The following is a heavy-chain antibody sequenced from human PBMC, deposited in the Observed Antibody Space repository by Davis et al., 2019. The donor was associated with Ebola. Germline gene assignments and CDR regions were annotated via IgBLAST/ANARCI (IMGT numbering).Heavy chain of an antibody. CDR1: GFSISRGYY. CDR3: ARLGIVATF. V-gene: IGHV4-38-2*01. CDR2: FYSGGST. J-gene: IGHJ4*02. Sequence: PSETLSLTCAVSGFSISRGYYWGWIRQPPEKGLEWIGSFYSGGSTYYNPSLKSRVTISVDTSRNQFSLEVNSVTAADTAVYYCARLGIVATFWGQGTLVTVSS. D-gene: IGHD5-12*01.